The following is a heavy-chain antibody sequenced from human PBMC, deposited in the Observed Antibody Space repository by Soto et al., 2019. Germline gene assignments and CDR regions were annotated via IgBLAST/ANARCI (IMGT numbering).Heavy chain of an antibody. CDR3: AGHGGYSY. J-gene: IGHJ4*02. CDR1: GFTVRTNG. D-gene: IGHD2-15*01. V-gene: IGHV3-23*01. Sequence: EVQLLESGGGLVQAGGSLRLSCAATGFTVRTNGMSWVRQAPGKGLEWVASFSSGSSDTHYADSLKGRFATSRDNSKNTLYLQMNSLRVEDTALYYCAGHGGYSYLGQVTLVTVSS. CDR2: FSSGSSDT.